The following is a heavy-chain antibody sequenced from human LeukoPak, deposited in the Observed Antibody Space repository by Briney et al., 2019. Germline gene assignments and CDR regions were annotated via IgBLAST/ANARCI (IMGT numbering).Heavy chain of an antibody. CDR2: INTNTGNP. CDR1: GYTFTSYA. J-gene: IGHJ3*02. D-gene: IGHD3-22*01. CDR3: ARGGYYYDTQGSASDI. Sequence: ASVKVSCKASGYTFTSYAMNWVRQAPGQGLEWMGWINTNTGNPTYAQGFTGRFVFSLDTSVSTAYLQISSLKAEDTAVYYCARGGYYYDTQGSASDIWGQGTMVTVSS. V-gene: IGHV7-4-1*02.